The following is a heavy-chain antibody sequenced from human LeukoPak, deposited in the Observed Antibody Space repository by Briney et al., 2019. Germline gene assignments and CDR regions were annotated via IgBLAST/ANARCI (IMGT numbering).Heavy chain of an antibody. CDR3: TRTRDYYDSNGYPNH. CDR1: GFTFGDYA. D-gene: IGHD3-22*01. CDR2: IRSKAYGGTT. Sequence: GGSLRLSCTASGFTFGDYAMSWFRQAPGKGLEWVGFIRSKAYGGTTEYAASVKGRFIISRDDSKSIAYLQMNSLKTEDTAVYYCTRTRDYYDSNGYPNHWGQGTLVTVSS. J-gene: IGHJ4*02. V-gene: IGHV3-49*03.